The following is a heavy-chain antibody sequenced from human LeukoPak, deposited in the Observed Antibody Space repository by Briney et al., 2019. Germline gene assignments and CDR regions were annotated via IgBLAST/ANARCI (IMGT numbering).Heavy chain of an antibody. Sequence: PSETLSLTCTVSGGSISSHYWSWIRQPPGKGLEWLGYIYYSGSTNYNPSLKSRVTISVDTSKNQFSLKLSSVTAADTAVYYCARTYYDILTGYYQFDYWGQGTLVTVSS. V-gene: IGHV4-59*11. CDR1: GGSISSHY. CDR3: ARTYYDILTGYYQFDY. CDR2: IYYSGST. J-gene: IGHJ4*02. D-gene: IGHD3-9*01.